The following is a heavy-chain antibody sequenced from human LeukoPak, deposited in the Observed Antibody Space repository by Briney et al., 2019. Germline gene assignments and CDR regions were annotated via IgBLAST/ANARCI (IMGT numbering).Heavy chain of an antibody. CDR1: GFTFSSYS. CDR3: AKPSGITIFGVVSSNYYYMDV. V-gene: IGHV3-21*01. J-gene: IGHJ6*03. Sequence: GGSLRLSCAASGFTFSSYSMNWVRQAPGKGLEWVSSISSSSSYIYYADSVKGRFTISRDNAKNSLYLQMNSLRAEDTAVYYCAKPSGITIFGVVSSNYYYMDVWGKGTTVTVSS. D-gene: IGHD3-3*01. CDR2: ISSSSSYI.